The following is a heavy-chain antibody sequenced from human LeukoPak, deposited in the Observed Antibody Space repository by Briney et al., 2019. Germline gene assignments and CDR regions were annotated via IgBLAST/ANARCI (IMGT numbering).Heavy chain of an antibody. CDR1: GYTFTSYG. Sequence: ASVKVSCKAPGYTFTSYGISWVRQAPGQGLEWMGWISAYNGNTNYAQKLQGRVTMTTDTSTSTAYMELRSLRSDDTAVYYCARDYTRIDYYDSSGYPYFDYWGQGTLVTVSS. CDR3: ARDYTRIDYYDSSGYPYFDY. CDR2: ISAYNGNT. D-gene: IGHD3-22*01. J-gene: IGHJ4*02. V-gene: IGHV1-18*01.